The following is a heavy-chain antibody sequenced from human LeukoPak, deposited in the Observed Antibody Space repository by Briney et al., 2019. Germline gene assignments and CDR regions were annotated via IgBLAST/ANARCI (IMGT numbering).Heavy chain of an antibody. J-gene: IGHJ4*02. CDR3: AKSGGYGLIDY. Sequence: SETLSLTCTVSGYSISSGYYWGWIRPPPGKGLEWIGSIYHSGGTYYNPSLKSRVTISVDTSKNQFSLKMNSVTAADTAMYYCAKSGGYGLIDYWGQGTLVTVSS. D-gene: IGHD1-26*01. CDR2: IYHSGGT. V-gene: IGHV4-38-2*02. CDR1: GYSISSGYY.